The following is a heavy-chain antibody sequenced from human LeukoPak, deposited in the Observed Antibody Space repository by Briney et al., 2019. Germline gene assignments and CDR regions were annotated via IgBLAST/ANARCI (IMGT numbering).Heavy chain of an antibody. J-gene: IGHJ6*02. V-gene: IGHV3-48*02. CDR3: ARYCSSTSCSRSYYYYYGMDV. CDR1: GFTFSSYA. Sequence: PGGSLRLSCAASGFTFSSYAMHWVRQAPGKGLEWVSYISSSSSTIYYADSVKGRFTISRDNAKNSLYLQMNSLRDEDTAVYYCARYCSSTSCSRSYYYYYGMDVWGQGTTVTVSS. D-gene: IGHD2-2*01. CDR2: ISSSSSTI.